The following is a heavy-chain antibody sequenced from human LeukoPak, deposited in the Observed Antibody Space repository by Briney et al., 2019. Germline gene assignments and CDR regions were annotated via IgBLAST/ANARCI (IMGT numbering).Heavy chain of an antibody. CDR1: GGSISSYY. D-gene: IGHD2-2*01. Sequence: SETLSLTCTVSGGSISSYYWSWIRQPPGKGLEWIGYIYYSGSTNYNPSLKSRVTISVDTSKNQFSLKLSSVTAADTAVYYCARMREVVPAAPPSRFDPWGQGTLVTVSS. J-gene: IGHJ5*02. V-gene: IGHV4-59*01. CDR2: IYYSGST. CDR3: ARMREVVPAAPPSRFDP.